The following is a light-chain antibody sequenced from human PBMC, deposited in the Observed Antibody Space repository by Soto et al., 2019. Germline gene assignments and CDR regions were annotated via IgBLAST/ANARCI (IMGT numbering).Light chain of an antibody. CDR2: DAS. Sequence: DILLTQSPSSLSASVGDSITITCRASQDIITYLTWYQHKPGRAPKLLVYDASSLNTGVPSRFRGSGGGREFTLTISRLQPEDFATYYCQQTYRTLLFSFGPGTTVDLK. CDR1: QDIITY. J-gene: IGKJ3*01. CDR3: QQTYRTLLFS. V-gene: IGKV1-39*01.